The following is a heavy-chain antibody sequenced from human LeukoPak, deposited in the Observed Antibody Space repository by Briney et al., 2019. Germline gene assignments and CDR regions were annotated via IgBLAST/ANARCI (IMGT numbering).Heavy chain of an antibody. CDR3: ARQFGSWDYYGMDV. D-gene: IGHD2-15*01. CDR2: IYYSGST. J-gene: IGHJ6*02. Sequence: SETLSLTCTVSGGSMSPYHWGWIRQPPGKGLEWTGYIYYSGSTNYNPSLKSRVTISVDTSKNQFSLKLSSVTAADTAVYYCARQFGSWDYYGMDVWGQGTTVTVSS. CDR1: GGSMSPYH. V-gene: IGHV4-59*08.